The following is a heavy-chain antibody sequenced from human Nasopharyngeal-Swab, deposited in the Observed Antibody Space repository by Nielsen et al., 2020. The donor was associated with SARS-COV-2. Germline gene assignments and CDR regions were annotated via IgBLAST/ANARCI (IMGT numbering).Heavy chain of an antibody. J-gene: IGHJ4*02. V-gene: IGHV4-39*01. CDR3: ARRRIANGDFDF. CDR2: DYYTGST. CDR1: GDSISSTSYY. D-gene: IGHD2-21*01. Sequence: GSLRLSCTVSGDSISSTSYYWGWIRQPPGKGLEWIGSDYYTGSTYYNPSLKSRVSISVDTSKNHFSLKVSSVTAADTAVYYCARRRIANGDFDFWGQGTLVTVSS.